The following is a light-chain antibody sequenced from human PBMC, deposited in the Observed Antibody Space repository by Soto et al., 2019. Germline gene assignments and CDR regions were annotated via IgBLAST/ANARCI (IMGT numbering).Light chain of an antibody. CDR3: FSYAGSTYV. Sequence: QSALTQPRSVSGSPGQSVTISCTWTSSDVGGYNYVSWYQQHPGKAPKLMIYDVTKRPSGVPDRFTGSKSGNAASLTSSGLKAEDEADYYFFSYAGSTYVFGTGTKVTVL. J-gene: IGLJ1*01. CDR1: SSDVGGYNY. V-gene: IGLV2-11*01. CDR2: DVT.